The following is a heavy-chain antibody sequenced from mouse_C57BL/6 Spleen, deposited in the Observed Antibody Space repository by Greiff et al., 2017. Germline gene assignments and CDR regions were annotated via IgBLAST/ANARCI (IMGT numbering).Heavy chain of an antibody. V-gene: IGHV1-62-3*01. CDR1: GYTFTSYW. D-gene: IGHD1-1*02. CDR3: ASSGEFGGLNY. CDR2: IDPNSGGT. Sequence: VQLQQPGAELVKPGASAMLSSKALGYTFTSYWMHWVKQRRGRGLVWIGRIDPNSGGTKYNEKFKSTATLTVDKPASTAYMQHSSLTSENSAVYNCASSGEFGGLNYWSQGTTLTVTS. J-gene: IGHJ2*01.